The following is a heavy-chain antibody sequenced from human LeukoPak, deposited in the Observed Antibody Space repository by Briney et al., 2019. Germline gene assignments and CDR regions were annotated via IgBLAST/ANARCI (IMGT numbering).Heavy chain of an antibody. D-gene: IGHD3-10*01. V-gene: IGHV3-21*01. Sequence: GGSLRLSCAASGFSFSSHTMSWVRQAPGKGLEWVSSISASSTYIYYADSVKGRFTISRDNAKNTLYLQMNSLRVEDTAVYYCAGQIWLGELFAHYWGQGTLVTVSS. CDR3: AGQIWLGELFAHY. J-gene: IGHJ4*02. CDR1: GFSFSSHT. CDR2: ISASSTYI.